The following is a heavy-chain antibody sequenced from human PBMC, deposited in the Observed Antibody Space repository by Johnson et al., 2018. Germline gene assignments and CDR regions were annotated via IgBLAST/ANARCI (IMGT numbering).Heavy chain of an antibody. CDR3: ARAPLKYDSSCYNYVGVCDI. CDR2: ISGGSSYI. Sequence: VQLVQSGGGLVTPGGSLRLSCAASGFTFSSYSMHWVRQAPGTGLEWVSSISGGSSYIYYTDSVKGRFPTSRDNTKNSLYRQMNTLRAEDTAVYFCARAPLKYDSSCYNYVGVCDIWCQAPVVTVSS. CDR1: GFTFSSYS. J-gene: IGHJ3*02. V-gene: IGHV3-21*01. D-gene: IGHD3-22*01.